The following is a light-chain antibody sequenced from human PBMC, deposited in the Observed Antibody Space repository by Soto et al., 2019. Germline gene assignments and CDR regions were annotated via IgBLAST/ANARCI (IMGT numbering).Light chain of an antibody. CDR2: DVS. J-gene: IGKJ1*01. V-gene: IGKV1-5*01. CDR1: QSFSNW. CDR3: LPYSSHWR. Sequence: IQVTQPPSTLSSSFVNIVTIACRASQSFSNWLAWYQQKPGKAPKLLIYDVSSLQSGVPSRFSGSGSGTEFTLTISNLQPDDSATCYCLPYSSHWRFAEGTKVDIK.